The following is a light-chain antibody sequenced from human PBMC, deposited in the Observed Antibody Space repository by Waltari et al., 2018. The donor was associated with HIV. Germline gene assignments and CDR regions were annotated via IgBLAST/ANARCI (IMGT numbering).Light chain of an antibody. CDR3: QQYHSTPNT. Sequence: DIVMTQSPDSLAVSLGERATINCRSIQSVLHSSNNNNYLAWYQQKPGQPPKLLIFWASTRESGVPDRFSGSGSGTDFTLTISSLQAEDVAVYYCQQYHSTPNTFGQGTKVEIK. CDR1: QSVLHSSNNNNY. J-gene: IGKJ2*01. CDR2: WAS. V-gene: IGKV4-1*01.